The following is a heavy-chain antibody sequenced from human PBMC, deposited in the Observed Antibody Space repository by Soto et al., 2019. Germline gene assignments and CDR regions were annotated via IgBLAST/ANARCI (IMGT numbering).Heavy chain of an antibody. J-gene: IGHJ4*02. Sequence: EVQLLESGGGLVQPGGSLRLSCAASGFTFSSYAMSWVRQAPGKGLEWVSAISGSGGSTYYADSVKGRFTISSDNPKNTLYLQMNSLRAEDTAVYYCAKGGYSSSWDFDYWGQGTLVTVSS. V-gene: IGHV3-23*01. CDR1: GFTFSSYA. D-gene: IGHD6-13*01. CDR3: AKGGYSSSWDFDY. CDR2: ISGSGGST.